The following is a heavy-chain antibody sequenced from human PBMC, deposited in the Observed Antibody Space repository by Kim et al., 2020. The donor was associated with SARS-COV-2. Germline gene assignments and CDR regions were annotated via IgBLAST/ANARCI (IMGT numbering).Heavy chain of an antibody. CDR3: ARLEYEYVWGVHGPMDV. J-gene: IGHJ6*02. V-gene: IGHV4-59*08. Sequence: LKSRVTISVDTAKTQFSLKLSSVTAADTAVYYCARLEYEYVWGVHGPMDVWGQGTTVTVSS. D-gene: IGHD3-16*01.